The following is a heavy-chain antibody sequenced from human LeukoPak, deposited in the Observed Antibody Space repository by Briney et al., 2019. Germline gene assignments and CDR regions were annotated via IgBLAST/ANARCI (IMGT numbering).Heavy chain of an antibody. CDR1: GGSISSYY. V-gene: IGHV4-59*01. CDR2: IYYSGST. Sequence: NPSETLSLTCTVSGGSISSYYWSWIRQPPGKGLEWIGYIYYSGSTNYNPSLKSRVTISVDTSKNQFSLKLSSVTAADTAVYYCARGVRGIVVPKWENYYYYMDVWGKGTTVTVSS. J-gene: IGHJ6*03. CDR3: ARGVRGIVVPKWENYYYYMDV. D-gene: IGHD3-10*01.